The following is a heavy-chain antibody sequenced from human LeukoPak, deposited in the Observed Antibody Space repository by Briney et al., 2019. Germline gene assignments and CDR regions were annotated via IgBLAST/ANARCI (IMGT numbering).Heavy chain of an antibody. CDR2: VDTSGNT. Sequence: PSETLSLTCTVSSDYISSYYWSWIRQPAGKGLEWIGRVDTSGNTNYNPSLKGRVTMSVDTSKNQFSLRLTSVTAADTAVYYCARDQQQWLGPFDYWGQGTLVTVSS. V-gene: IGHV4-4*07. CDR3: ARDQQQWLGPFDY. J-gene: IGHJ4*02. D-gene: IGHD6-19*01. CDR1: SDYISSYY.